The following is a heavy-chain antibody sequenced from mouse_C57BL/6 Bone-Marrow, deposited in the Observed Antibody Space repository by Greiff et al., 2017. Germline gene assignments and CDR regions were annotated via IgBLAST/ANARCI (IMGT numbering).Heavy chain of an antibody. CDR1: GFTFSDYG. J-gene: IGHJ4*01. CDR2: ISNLAYSI. D-gene: IGHD2-3*01. V-gene: IGHV5-15*01. Sequence: EVKLMESGGGLVQPGGSLKLSCAASGFTFSDYGMAWVRQAPRKGPAWVAFISNLAYSIYYADTVTGRFTISRENAKNTLYLEMSSLRSEDTAMYYCARRDGYVDYWGQGTSVTVSS. CDR3: ARRDGYVDY.